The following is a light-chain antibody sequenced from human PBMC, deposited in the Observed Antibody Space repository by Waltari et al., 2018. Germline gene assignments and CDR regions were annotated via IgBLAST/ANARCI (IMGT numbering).Light chain of an antibody. J-gene: IGKJ3*01. CDR1: QDISNY. V-gene: IGKV1-33*01. Sequence: DIQMTLSPSSLSASVGDRVTITCQASQDISNYLNWYQQKPGKAPKLLIYDASNLETGVPSRFSGSGSGTDFTFTISSLQPEDIATYYCQQYDNLLFTFGPGTKVDIK. CDR3: QQYDNLLFT. CDR2: DAS.